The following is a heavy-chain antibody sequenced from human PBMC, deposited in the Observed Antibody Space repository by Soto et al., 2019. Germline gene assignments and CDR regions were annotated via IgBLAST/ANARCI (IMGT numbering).Heavy chain of an antibody. CDR3: ARGRVRGSGGMDV. CDR2: ISWDGGST. V-gene: IGHV3-43*01. J-gene: IGHJ6*02. Sequence: GGSLRLSCAASGFTFDDYTMHWVRQAPGKGLEWVSLISWDGGSTYYADSVKGRFTISRDNSKNSLYLQMNSLRTEDTALYYCARGRVRGSGGMDVWGQGTTVTVSS. CDR1: GFTFDDYT. D-gene: IGHD3-10*01.